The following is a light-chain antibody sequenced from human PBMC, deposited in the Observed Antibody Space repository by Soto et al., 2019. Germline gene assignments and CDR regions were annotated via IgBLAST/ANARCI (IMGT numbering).Light chain of an antibody. CDR2: EVS. CDR1: SGDIGSYNL. Sequence: QSVLTQPASVSGSLGQSISISCTGTSGDIGSYNLVSWYQQYPGKAPKLMILEVSERPSGVSNRFSGSKSGDTASLTISGLQAEDEADYYCCSYAGSGKVVFGGGTKLTVL. V-gene: IGLV2-23*02. J-gene: IGLJ3*02. CDR3: CSYAGSGKVV.